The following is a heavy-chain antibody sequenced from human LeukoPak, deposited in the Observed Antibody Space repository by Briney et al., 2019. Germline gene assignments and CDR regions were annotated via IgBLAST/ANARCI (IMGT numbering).Heavy chain of an antibody. D-gene: IGHD5-24*01. J-gene: IGHJ3*01. CDR3: AKDIQLST. Sequence: GTSLRLSCAASGFTFSVAAMTWVRQAPGKGLEWVSLIGASESTYYADSVKGRFTISRDSSKNTLSLQMNSLRVEDTAMYFCAKDIQLSTWGLGTMVTVSS. CDR2: IGASEST. CDR1: GFTFSVAA. V-gene: IGHV3-23*01.